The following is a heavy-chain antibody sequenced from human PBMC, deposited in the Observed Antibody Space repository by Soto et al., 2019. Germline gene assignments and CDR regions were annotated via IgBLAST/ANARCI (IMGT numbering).Heavy chain of an antibody. CDR1: GFTFSSYS. CDR2: ISSSSSTI. J-gene: IGHJ4*02. Sequence: EVQLVESGGGLVQPGGSLRLSCAASGFTFSSYSMNWVRQAPGKGLEWVSYISSSSSTIYYADSMKCRFTLSRDNAKNSVYLQMKNLRDGDTAVYYCARDSLYVFWSGYLRTNFDYWGMGNLVTVSS. D-gene: IGHD3-3*01. CDR3: ARDSLYVFWSGYLRTNFDY. V-gene: IGHV3-48*02.